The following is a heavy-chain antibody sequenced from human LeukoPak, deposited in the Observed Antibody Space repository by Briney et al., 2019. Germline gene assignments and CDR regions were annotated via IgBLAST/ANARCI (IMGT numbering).Heavy chain of an antibody. V-gene: IGHV4-39*01. CDR1: GGSISSSSYY. CDR3: ASKEGTMVRGVFYYYMDV. J-gene: IGHJ6*03. CDR2: IYYSGST. D-gene: IGHD3-10*01. Sequence: SETLSLTCTVSGGSISSSSYYWGWIRRPPGKGLEGIGSIYYSGSTYYNPSLKRRVTLSVDTSKNQFSLKLSSVTAADTAVYYCASKEGTMVRGVFYYYMDVWGKGTTVTISS.